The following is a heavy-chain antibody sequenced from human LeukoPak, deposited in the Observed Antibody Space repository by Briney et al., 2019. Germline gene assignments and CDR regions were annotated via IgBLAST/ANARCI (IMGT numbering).Heavy chain of an antibody. D-gene: IGHD6-13*01. Sequence: GGSLRLSFAASGFTFSSYAMSWVRQAPGKGLEWVSAISGSGVGTYYADSVKGRFTISRDNSKNTLYLQMNSLRAEDTAVYYCATDTGRGAAATDSWGQGTLVTVSS. CDR3: ATDTGRGAAATDS. J-gene: IGHJ4*02. CDR1: GFTFSSYA. CDR2: ISGSGVGT. V-gene: IGHV3-23*01.